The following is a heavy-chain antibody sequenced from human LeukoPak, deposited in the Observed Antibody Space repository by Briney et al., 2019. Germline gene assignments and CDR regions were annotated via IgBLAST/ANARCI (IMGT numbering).Heavy chain of an antibody. J-gene: IGHJ4*02. CDR1: GGSISSYY. CDR2: IYYRGST. Sequence: SETLTLSCTVSGGSISSYYWSWIRQPPGKGLEWIGYIYYRGSTSYNPSLKSRVTILVDTSKNQFSLKLSSVTAADTAVYYCARQSYVEYFDYWGQGTLVTVSS. D-gene: IGHD3-16*01. V-gene: IGHV4-59*08. CDR3: ARQSYVEYFDY.